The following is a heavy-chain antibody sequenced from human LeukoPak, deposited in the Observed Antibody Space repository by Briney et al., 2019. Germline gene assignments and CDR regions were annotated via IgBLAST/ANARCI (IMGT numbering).Heavy chain of an antibody. J-gene: IGHJ5*01. Sequence: PGGSLRLSCAASGLTFSNYAMSWVRQAPGEGLEWVSGISGGGGRIYYADSVKGRFTISRDNSKNTLYLQMNSRRAEDTAVYYCQGHYSFRDSWGQGTLVTVSS. D-gene: IGHD3-3*01. CDR3: QGHYSFRDS. CDR1: GLTFSNYA. V-gene: IGHV3-23*01. CDR2: ISGGGGRI.